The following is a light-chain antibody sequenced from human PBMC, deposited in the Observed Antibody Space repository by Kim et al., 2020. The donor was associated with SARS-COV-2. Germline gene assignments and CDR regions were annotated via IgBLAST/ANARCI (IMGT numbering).Light chain of an antibody. CDR2: DAS. Sequence: EIVLTQSPATLSLSPGERATLSCRASRSASTFLAWYQQKPGQAPRLLIYDASNRATGIPPRFSGSGSGTDFTLTISSLEPDDFAVYYCHHRSDWPLTFGGGTKVEIK. J-gene: IGKJ4*01. CDR1: RSASTF. CDR3: HHRSDWPLT. V-gene: IGKV3-11*01.